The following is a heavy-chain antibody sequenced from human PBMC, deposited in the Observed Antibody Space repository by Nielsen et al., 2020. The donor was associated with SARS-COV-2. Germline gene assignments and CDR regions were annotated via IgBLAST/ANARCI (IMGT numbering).Heavy chain of an antibody. CDR1: GFTFSSYG. CDR2: ISYDGSNK. J-gene: IGHJ6*02. Sequence: GESLKISCAASGFTFSSYGMHWVRQAPGKGLEWVAVISYDGSNKYYADSVKGRFTISRDNSKNTLYLQMNSLRAEDTAVYYCAHLNSSRAGYYYYGMDVWGQGTTVTVSS. CDR3: AHLNSSRAGYYYYGMDV. D-gene: IGHD6-13*01. V-gene: IGHV3-30*03.